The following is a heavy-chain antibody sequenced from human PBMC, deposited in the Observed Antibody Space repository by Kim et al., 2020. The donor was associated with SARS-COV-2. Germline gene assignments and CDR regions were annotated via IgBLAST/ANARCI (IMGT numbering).Heavy chain of an antibody. Sequence: SETLSLTCTVSGGSVSSGSYYWSWIRQPPGKGLEWIGYIYYSGSTNYNPSLKSRVTISVDTSKNQFSLKLSSVTAADTAVYYCARGRGDIVVVVAATPPSFDYWGPRTLVTVSS. J-gene: IGHJ4*02. CDR3: ARGRGDIVVVVAATPPSFDY. V-gene: IGHV4-61*01. CDR1: GGSVSSGSYY. D-gene: IGHD2-15*01. CDR2: IYYSGST.